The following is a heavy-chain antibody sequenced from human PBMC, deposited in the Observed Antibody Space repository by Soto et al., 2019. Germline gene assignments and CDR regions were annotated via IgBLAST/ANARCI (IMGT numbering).Heavy chain of an antibody. V-gene: IGHV3-72*01. CDR1: GFIFSDYY. CDR3: XTEYYGGFDH. J-gene: IGHJ4*02. Sequence: EVQLVESGGGLVQPGGSLRLSCAASGFIFSDYYMDWVRQAPGKGLEWVGRTRNKRNSYTTEYAASVKGRFSISRDESXXXXXXXXXXXXXXXXXXXXXXTEYYGGFDHWGQGALVTVSS. D-gene: IGHD4-17*01. CDR2: TRNKRNSYTT.